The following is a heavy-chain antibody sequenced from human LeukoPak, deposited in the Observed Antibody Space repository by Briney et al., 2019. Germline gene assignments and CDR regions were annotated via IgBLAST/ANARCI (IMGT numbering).Heavy chain of an antibody. Sequence: GGSLRLSCAASGFTFSSYAMSWVRQAPGRGLEWVSAISGSGGSTYYADSVKGRFTISRDNSKNSLYLQMNSLRAEDTAVYYCARRVDYGDYWGQGTLVTVSS. CDR2: ISGSGGST. J-gene: IGHJ4*02. V-gene: IGHV3-23*01. CDR3: ARRVDYGDY. CDR1: GFTFSSYA.